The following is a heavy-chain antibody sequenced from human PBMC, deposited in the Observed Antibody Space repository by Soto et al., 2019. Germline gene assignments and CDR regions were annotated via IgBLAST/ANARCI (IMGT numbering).Heavy chain of an antibody. CDR1: GFTFTSSA. J-gene: IGHJ6*02. D-gene: IGHD4-4*01. CDR2: IVVGSGNT. CDR3: AAENRSTVTYYYYYGMDV. Sequence: ASVKVSCKASGFTFTSSAVQWVRQARGQRLEWIGWIVVGSGNTNYAQKFQERVTITRDMSTSTAYMELSSLRSEDTAVYYCAAENRSTVTYYYYYGMDVWGQGTTVTVSS. V-gene: IGHV1-58*01.